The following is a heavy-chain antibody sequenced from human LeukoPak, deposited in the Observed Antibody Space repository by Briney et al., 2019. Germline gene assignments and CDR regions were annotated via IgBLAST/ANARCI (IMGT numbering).Heavy chain of an antibody. Sequence: GGSLRLSCAASGFTVSSNYMSWVRQAPGKGLEWVSVIYSGGSTYYADSVKGRFTISRHNSKNTLYLQMNSLRAEDTAVYYCARSYTVVTPLGFGYWGQGTLVTVSS. CDR2: IYSGGST. V-gene: IGHV3-53*04. CDR1: GFTVSSNY. CDR3: ARSYTVVTPLGFGY. D-gene: IGHD2-21*02. J-gene: IGHJ4*02.